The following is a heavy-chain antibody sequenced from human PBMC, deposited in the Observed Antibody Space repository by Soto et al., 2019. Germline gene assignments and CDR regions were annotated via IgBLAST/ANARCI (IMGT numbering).Heavy chain of an antibody. CDR2: ISAYNGNT. CDR1: GYTFTSYG. J-gene: IGHJ3*02. D-gene: IGHD4-17*01. Sequence: GASVKVSCKASGYTFTSYGISWVRQAPGQGLEWMGWISAYNGNTNYAQKLQGRVTMTTDTSTSTAYMELRSLRSDDTAVYYCARGDDYGDSYNAFDIWGQGTMVTVSS. V-gene: IGHV1-18*01. CDR3: ARGDDYGDSYNAFDI.